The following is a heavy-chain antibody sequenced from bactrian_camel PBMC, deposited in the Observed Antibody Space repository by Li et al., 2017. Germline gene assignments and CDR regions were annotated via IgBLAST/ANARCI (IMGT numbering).Heavy chain of an antibody. J-gene: IGHJ4*01. Sequence: HVQLVESGGGSVQAGGSLKLSCAVSGAILSSCGMGWYRQAPGKEREGVARIYYDGLSSYYTDSVKGRFTISIDNAKSTLYLQMNNLRADDTAMYYCAIGLFADFGLGRGTQVTVS. V-gene: IGHV3S54*01. CDR1: GAILSSCG. CDR2: IYYDGLSS. D-gene: IGHD5*01.